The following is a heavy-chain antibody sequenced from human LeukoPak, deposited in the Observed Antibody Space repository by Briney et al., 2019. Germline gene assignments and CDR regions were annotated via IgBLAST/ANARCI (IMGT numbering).Heavy chain of an antibody. CDR2: VSNDETNK. Sequence: GKSLRLSCAASGFTFTRYDMHWVRQAPGKGLEWVAVVSNDETNKDYGNSVKGRFTIARDNSKNTLYLQMNTLTVEDTAVYYCARVRPLQESLPAADYWGQGTLVTVSS. D-gene: IGHD4-11*01. V-gene: IGHV3-30*04. J-gene: IGHJ4*02. CDR1: GFTFTRYD. CDR3: ARVRPLQESLPAADY.